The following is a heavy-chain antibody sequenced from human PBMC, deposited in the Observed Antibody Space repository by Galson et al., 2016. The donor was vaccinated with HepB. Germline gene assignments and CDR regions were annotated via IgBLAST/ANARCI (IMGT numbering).Heavy chain of an antibody. J-gene: IGHJ3*02. V-gene: IGHV4-31*03. Sequence: TLSLTCTVSGASISSGDYFWSWIRQHPGKGLEWIGYIYYSGSTFYNPTLKSRINISLDTSKNRFSLKLTSVTAADTAVYYCARDNGDYGDALDIWGQGIVVTVSS. CDR2: IYYSGST. D-gene: IGHD4-17*01. CDR1: GASISSGDYF. CDR3: ARDNGDYGDALDI.